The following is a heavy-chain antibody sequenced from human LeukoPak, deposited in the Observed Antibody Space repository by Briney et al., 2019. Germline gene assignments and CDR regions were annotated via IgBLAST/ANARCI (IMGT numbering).Heavy chain of an antibody. V-gene: IGHV4-39*07. CDR3: ARAVIFDY. J-gene: IGHJ4*02. D-gene: IGHD2-21*01. CDR1: GGSISSSSYY. CDR2: IYYSGST. Sequence: PSETLSLTCTVSGGSISSSSYYWGWIRQPPGKGLEWIGSIYYSGSTYYNPSLKSRVTMSVDTSKNQFSLKLSSVTAADTAVYYCARAVIFDYWGQGTLVTVSS.